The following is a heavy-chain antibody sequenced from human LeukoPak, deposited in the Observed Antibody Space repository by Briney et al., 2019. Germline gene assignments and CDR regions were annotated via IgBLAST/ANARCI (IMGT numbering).Heavy chain of an antibody. CDR1: AFSFGSSG. J-gene: IGHJ4*02. D-gene: IGHD2-21*01. Sequence: GGSLRLSLAPSAFSFGSSGMDSVRQAPGKGLEWVAVISYDGNNKFYADSVKGRFTISRDNSKNTLDLQMNSLRAEDTAVYYCAKGNYCDGSGQDSYVECWGQGTLVTVSS. V-gene: IGHV3-30*18. CDR2: ISYDGNNK. CDR3: AKGNYCDGSGQDSYVEC.